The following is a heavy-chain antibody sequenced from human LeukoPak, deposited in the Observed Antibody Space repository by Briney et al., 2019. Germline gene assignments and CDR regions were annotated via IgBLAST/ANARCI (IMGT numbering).Heavy chain of an antibody. J-gene: IGHJ4*02. CDR2: IRYDGSNK. V-gene: IGHV3-30*02. CDR3: AKVRRRLSTVTTHYFDY. D-gene: IGHD4-17*01. Sequence: PGESLRLSCAASGFTFSSYGMHWVRQAPGKGLEWVAFIRYDGSNKYYADSVKGRFTISRDNSKNTLYLQMNSLRAEDTAVYYCAKVRRRLSTVTTHYFDYWGQGTLVTVSS. CDR1: GFTFSSYG.